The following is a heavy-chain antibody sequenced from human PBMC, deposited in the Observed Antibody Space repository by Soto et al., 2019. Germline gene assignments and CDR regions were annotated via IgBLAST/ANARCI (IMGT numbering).Heavy chain of an antibody. CDR1: GFTVGKYW. D-gene: IGHD3-16*01. V-gene: IGHV3-74*01. J-gene: IGHJ4*02. Sequence: PGGSLRLSCVASGFTVGKYWMHWVRQTPGKGLVWLSRITSDGRSTSYADSVKGRFTISRDNANNTVFLQMNSLRAEDTAVYYCVKIGGFDFWGQGAVVTVSS. CDR2: ITSDGRST. CDR3: VKIGGFDF.